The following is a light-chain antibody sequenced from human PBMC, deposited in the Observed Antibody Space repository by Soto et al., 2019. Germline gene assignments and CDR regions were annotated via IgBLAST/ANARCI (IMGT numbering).Light chain of an antibody. CDR2: EVT. Sequence: QSALTQPASVSGSPGQSITISCTGTSSDVGGYNYVSWYQQHPGKAPKLMIYEVTRRPSESSNRFSGSKSGNTASLTISGLQAEDEADYYCSSYRNGGTLIFGGGTKLTVL. J-gene: IGLJ2*01. CDR3: SSYRNGGTLI. V-gene: IGLV2-14*01. CDR1: SSDVGGYNY.